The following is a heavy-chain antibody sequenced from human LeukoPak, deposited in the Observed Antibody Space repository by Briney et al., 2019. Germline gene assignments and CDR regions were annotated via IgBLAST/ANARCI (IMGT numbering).Heavy chain of an antibody. CDR1: GFTFSSYA. CDR3: AREVNGAYYFDY. Sequence: GGSLRLSCAASGFTFSSYAMDWVRQAPGKGLEWVAVIWSDGSTTYYADSVEGRFTISRDNSKNTLYLQMDSLRAEDTAVYYCAREVNGAYYFDYWGQGTLVTVSS. V-gene: IGHV3-33*01. J-gene: IGHJ4*02. D-gene: IGHD2-8*01. CDR2: IWSDGSTT.